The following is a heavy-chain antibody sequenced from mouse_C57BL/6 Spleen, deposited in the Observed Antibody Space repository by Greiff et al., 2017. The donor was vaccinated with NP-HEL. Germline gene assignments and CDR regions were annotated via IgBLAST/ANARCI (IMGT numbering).Heavy chain of an antibody. V-gene: IGHV1-80*01. J-gene: IGHJ2*01. D-gene: IGHD2-1*01. CDR3: ARGSRNLYYFDY. Sequence: VKLVESGAELVKPGASVKISCKASGYAFSSYWMNWVKQRPGKGLEWIGQIYPGDGDTNYNGKFKGKATLTADKSSSTAYMQLSSLTSEDSAVYFCARGSRNLYYFDYWGQGTTLTVSS. CDR1: GYAFSSYW. CDR2: IYPGDGDT.